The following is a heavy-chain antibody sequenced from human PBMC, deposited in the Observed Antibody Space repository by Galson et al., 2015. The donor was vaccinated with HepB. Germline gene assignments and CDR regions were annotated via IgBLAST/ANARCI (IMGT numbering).Heavy chain of an antibody. CDR2: ISWNSGYI. CDR3: AKVASSWYSGAFDI. D-gene: IGHD6-13*01. J-gene: IGHJ3*02. CDR1: GFTFDDYA. Sequence: SLRLSCAASGFTFDDYAMHWVRQAPGKGLEWVSGISWNSGYIGYADSVKGRFTISRDNAKNSLDLQMNSLRAEDTALYYCAKVASSWYSGAFDIWSQGTKVTVSS. V-gene: IGHV3-9*01.